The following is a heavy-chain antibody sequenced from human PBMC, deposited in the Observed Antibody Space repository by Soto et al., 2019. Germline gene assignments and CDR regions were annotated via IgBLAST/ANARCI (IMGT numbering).Heavy chain of an antibody. J-gene: IGHJ4*02. D-gene: IGHD3-16*01. Sequence: PGGSLRLSCAASGFTFSSYAMHWVRQAPGKGLEWAAVISYDGSNKYYADSVKGRFTISRDNSKNTLYLQMNSLRAEDTAVYYCARAYEGDYFDYWGQGTLVTVSS. CDR3: ARAYEGDYFDY. V-gene: IGHV3-30-3*01. CDR2: ISYDGSNK. CDR1: GFTFSSYA.